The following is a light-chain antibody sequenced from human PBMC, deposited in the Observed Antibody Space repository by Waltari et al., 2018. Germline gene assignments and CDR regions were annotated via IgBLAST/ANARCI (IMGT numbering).Light chain of an antibody. CDR1: QGVSNY. J-gene: IGKJ1*01. V-gene: IGKV3-20*01. CDR3: QNHERLPAT. Sequence: RAIQGVSNYLAGNHQRPGRPPRFLIYAASTRAPGVSDRFGGRGFGTALSLTISRLGPEDLAVYFCQNHERLPATFGQGTKVEIK. CDR2: AAS.